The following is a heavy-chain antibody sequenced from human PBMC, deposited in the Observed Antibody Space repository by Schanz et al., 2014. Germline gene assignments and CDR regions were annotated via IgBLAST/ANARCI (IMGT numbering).Heavy chain of an antibody. CDR2: VSGSGDST. J-gene: IGHJ4*02. V-gene: IGHV3-23*04. CDR1: GFTFSTYA. D-gene: IGHD3-22*01. CDR3: AKDPSHGDYDYYFDY. Sequence: VQLVESGGGLVQPGGSLRLSCAASGFTFSTYAMIWVRQAPGKGLEWVSAVSGSGDSTYYADSVKGRFTVSRDNSKNTLYLQMNSLRAEDTAVYYCAKDPSHGDYDYYFDYWGQGTLVTVSS.